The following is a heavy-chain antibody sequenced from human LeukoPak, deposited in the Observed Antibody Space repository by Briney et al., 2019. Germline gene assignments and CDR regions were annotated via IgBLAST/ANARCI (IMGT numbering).Heavy chain of an antibody. Sequence: PGGSLRLSCAASGFTFSSYSMNWVRQAPGKGLEWVSYISSSSSTIYYADSVKGRFTISRDNAKNSLHLQMNSLRAEDTAVYYCARESGYSSGWHLDYWGQGTLVTVSS. CDR1: GFTFSSYS. CDR2: ISSSSSTI. V-gene: IGHV3-48*04. D-gene: IGHD6-19*01. CDR3: ARESGYSSGWHLDY. J-gene: IGHJ4*02.